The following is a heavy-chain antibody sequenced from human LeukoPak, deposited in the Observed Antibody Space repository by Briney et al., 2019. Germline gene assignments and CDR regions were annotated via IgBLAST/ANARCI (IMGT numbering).Heavy chain of an antibody. J-gene: IGHJ4*02. CDR2: IGIDSGNT. V-gene: IGHV3-48*01. CDR3: ARDYKYAFDN. D-gene: IGHD5-24*01. Sequence: GGSLRLSCAASGFKFSDYSMNWVRQVPGKGLEWISYIGIDSGNTNYADSVKGRFTISGDKAKNSLYLQMNGLRVEDTAVYYCARDYKYAFDNWGQGTLVTVSS. CDR1: GFKFSDYS.